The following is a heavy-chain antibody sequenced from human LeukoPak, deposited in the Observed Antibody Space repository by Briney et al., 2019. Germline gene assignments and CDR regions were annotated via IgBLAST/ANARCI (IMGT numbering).Heavy chain of an antibody. CDR2: ISDGGDTT. J-gene: IGHJ4*02. V-gene: IGHV3-23*01. CDR1: GFTFCKIG. CDR3: AKTQGFFDH. Sequence: PGGSLTLSCAASGFTFCKIGMTWPRQAPGKGMEWVTGISDGGDTTYDAGSVKGRFTVSRDNSKNILYLQMNSLRAEDTAIYYCAKTQGFFDHWGQGSLVTVSS.